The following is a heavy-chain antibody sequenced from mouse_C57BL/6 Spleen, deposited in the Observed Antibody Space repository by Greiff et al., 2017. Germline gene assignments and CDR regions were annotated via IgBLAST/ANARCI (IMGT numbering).Heavy chain of an antibody. Sequence: VHLVESGPGLVAPSQSLSITCTVSGFSLTSYGVDWVRQSPGKGLEWLGVIWGVGSTNYNSALKSRLSISKDNSKSQVFLKMNSLQTDDTAMYYCASEYDYDRGFAYWGQGTLVTVSA. CDR2: IWGVGST. V-gene: IGHV2-6*01. CDR1: GFSLTSYG. D-gene: IGHD2-4*01. J-gene: IGHJ3*01. CDR3: ASEYDYDRGFAY.